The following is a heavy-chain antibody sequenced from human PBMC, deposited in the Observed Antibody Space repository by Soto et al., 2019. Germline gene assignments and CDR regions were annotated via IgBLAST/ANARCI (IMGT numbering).Heavy chain of an antibody. Sequence: SETLSLTCAVSGYSISSGYYWGWIRQPPGKGLEWIGSIYHSGSTYYNPSLKSRVTISVDTSKNQFSLKLSSVTAADTAVYYCAISEPGGSGSYLNYWGQGTLVTVSS. CDR2: IYHSGST. J-gene: IGHJ4*02. CDR3: AISEPGGSGSYLNY. CDR1: GYSISSGYY. V-gene: IGHV4-38-2*01. D-gene: IGHD1-26*01.